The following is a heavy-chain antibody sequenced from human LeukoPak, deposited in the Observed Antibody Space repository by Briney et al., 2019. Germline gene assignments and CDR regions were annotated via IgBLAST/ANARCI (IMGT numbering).Heavy chain of an antibody. J-gene: IGHJ4*02. Sequence: GGSLRLSCAASGFTFSSYAMSWVRQAPGKGLEWVSAISGSGGSTYYADSVKGRFTISRDNAKNSLYLQMNSLRAEDTAVYYCAKDVSGSYYRRFDYWGQGTLVTVSS. CDR2: ISGSGGST. CDR1: GFTFSSYA. D-gene: IGHD1-26*01. V-gene: IGHV3-23*01. CDR3: AKDVSGSYYRRFDY.